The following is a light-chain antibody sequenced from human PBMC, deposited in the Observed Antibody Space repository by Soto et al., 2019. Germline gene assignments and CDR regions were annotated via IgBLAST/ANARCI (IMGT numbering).Light chain of an antibody. CDR3: MQALRPTQT. CDR2: LGS. CDR1: QSLLHSNGYNF. V-gene: IGKV2-28*01. J-gene: IGKJ1*01. Sequence: DIVMTQSPLSLPVTPGESASISCRSSQSLLHSNGYNFLDWYLQKPGQSPQLLIYLGSNRASGVPDRFSGSGSGTDFTLKINRVEAEDVGIYYCMQALRPTQTFGQGTKVEIK.